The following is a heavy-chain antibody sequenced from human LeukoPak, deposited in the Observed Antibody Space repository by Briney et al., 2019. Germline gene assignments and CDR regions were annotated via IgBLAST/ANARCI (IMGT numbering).Heavy chain of an antibody. CDR2: INHSGST. J-gene: IGHJ4*02. D-gene: IGHD6-6*01. CDR1: GGSFSGYY. V-gene: IGHV4-34*01. Sequence: NPSETLSLTCAVYGGSFSGYYWSWIRQPPGKGLEWIGEINHSGSTNYNPSLKSRVTISVDTSKNQFSLKLSSVTAADTAVYYCARARRGSTSSPFRSSIAARNYFDCWGQGTLVTVSS. CDR3: ARARRGSTSSPFRSSIAARNYFDC.